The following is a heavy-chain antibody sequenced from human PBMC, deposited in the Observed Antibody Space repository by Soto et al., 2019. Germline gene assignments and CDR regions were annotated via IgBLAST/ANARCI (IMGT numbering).Heavy chain of an antibody. CDR3: ARPLGWRDAFDI. D-gene: IGHD6-19*01. CDR1: GVIFSNNW. J-gene: IGHJ3*02. Sequence: GGSLRLSCAASGVIFSNNWMSWVRQAPGKGLEWVANIKQDGSEEYYVDSVKGRFTISRDNAKNSLYLQMSSMRAEDTAVYYCARPLGWRDAFDIWGQGTVVTVSS. CDR2: IKQDGSEE. V-gene: IGHV3-7*01.